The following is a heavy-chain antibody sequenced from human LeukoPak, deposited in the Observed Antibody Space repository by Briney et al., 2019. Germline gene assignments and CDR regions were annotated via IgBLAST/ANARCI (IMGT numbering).Heavy chain of an antibody. V-gene: IGHV4-4*07. D-gene: IGHD6-13*01. CDR1: GGSISSYY. CDR2: LHTGGST. J-gene: IGHJ1*01. CDR3: ASTYSSEYFQH. Sequence: SSETLSLTCTVSGGSISSYYWSWIRQPAGKGLEWIGHLHTGGSTNYNPSLKSRVTMSVDTSKNQFSLKLSSVTAADTAMYYCASTYSSEYFQHWGQGTLVTVSS.